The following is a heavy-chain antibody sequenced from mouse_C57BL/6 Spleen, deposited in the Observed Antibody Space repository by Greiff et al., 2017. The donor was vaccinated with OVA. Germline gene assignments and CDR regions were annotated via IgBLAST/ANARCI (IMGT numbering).Heavy chain of an antibody. J-gene: IGHJ2*01. D-gene: IGHD2-2*01. CDR1: GFTFSSYA. CDR2: ISSGGDYI. V-gene: IGHV5-9-1*02. Sequence: DVKVEESGEGLVKPGGSLKLSCAASGFTFSSYAMSWVRQTPEKRLEWVAYISSGGDYIYYADTVKGRFTISRDNARNTLYLQMSSLKSEDTAMYYCTRADGYDVPGLGYWGQGTTLTVSS. CDR3: TRADGYDVPGLGY.